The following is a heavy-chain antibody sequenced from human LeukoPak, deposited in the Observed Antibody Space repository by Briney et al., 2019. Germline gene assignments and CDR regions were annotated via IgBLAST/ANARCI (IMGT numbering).Heavy chain of an antibody. J-gene: IGHJ4*02. V-gene: IGHV1-18*01. CDR2: ISAYNGNT. CDR3: ARDLRSSSPTLAYY. Sequence: ASVKVSCKASGGTFSSYAISWVRQAPGQGLEWMGWISAYNGNTNYAQKLQGRVTMTTDTSTSTAYMELRSLRSDDTAVYYCARDLRSSSPTLAYYWGQGTLVTVSS. CDR1: GGTFSSYA. D-gene: IGHD6-6*01.